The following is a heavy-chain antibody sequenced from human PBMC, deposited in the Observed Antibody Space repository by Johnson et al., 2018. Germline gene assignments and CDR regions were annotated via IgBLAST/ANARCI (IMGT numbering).Heavy chain of an antibody. CDR1: GFTFSSYG. CDR3: ARGGITMIMSHFQD. D-gene: IGHD3-22*01. CDR2: ISYDGSNK. Sequence: VQLVETGGGVVQPGRSLRLSCAASGFTFSSYGMHWVRQAPGKGLEWVAVISYDGSNKYYADSVKGRFTISRDNAKNTLYLQMNSLRAEDTAVYYCARGGITMIMSHFQDWGQGTLVTVSS. J-gene: IGHJ1*01. V-gene: IGHV3-30*03.